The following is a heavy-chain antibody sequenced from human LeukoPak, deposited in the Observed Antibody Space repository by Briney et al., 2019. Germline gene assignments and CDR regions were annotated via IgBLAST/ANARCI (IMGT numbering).Heavy chain of an antibody. J-gene: IGHJ6*02. CDR1: GFTVSNNR. CDR3: ARDRRTYYDFWSGYYGMDV. Sequence: GSLRLSCAASGFTVSNNRLSWVRQPPGKGLEWIGEIYHSGSTNYNPSLKSRVTISVDKSKNQFSLKLSSVTAADTAVYYCARDRRTYYDFWSGYYGMDVWGQGTTVTVSS. V-gene: IGHV4-4*02. D-gene: IGHD3-3*01. CDR2: IYHSGST.